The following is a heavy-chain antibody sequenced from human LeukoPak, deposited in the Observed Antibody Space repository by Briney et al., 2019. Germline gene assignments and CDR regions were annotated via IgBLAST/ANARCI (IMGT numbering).Heavy chain of an antibody. V-gene: IGHV4-59*01. D-gene: IGHD3-10*01. Sequence: SETLSLTCAVSGGSINDYYWSWIRQSSGKGLEWIGYIYYSGSTNYNPSLKSRVTISIDTSKTRFSLSLSSVTAADTAVYYCARGFYNSGTYSGYFQHWGQGTLVTVPS. CDR2: IYYSGST. CDR1: GGSINDYY. CDR3: ARGFYNSGTYSGYFQH. J-gene: IGHJ1*01.